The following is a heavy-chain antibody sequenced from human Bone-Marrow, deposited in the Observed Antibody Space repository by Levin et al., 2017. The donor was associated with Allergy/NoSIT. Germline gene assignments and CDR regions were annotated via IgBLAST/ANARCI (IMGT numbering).Heavy chain of an antibody. V-gene: IGHV4-59*01. CDR1: GGSISHYY. CDR3: ARVLRGGQYSGEICYSNTFDI. J-gene: IGHJ3*02. D-gene: IGHD2-15*01. Sequence: SETLSLTCNVSGGSISHYYWTWVRQSPGKGLEWIAYIYHSGSTNYNPSLKSRLSISLDTSKNQFFLNLSSVTAADTAVYFCARVLRGGQYSGEICYSNTFDIWGQGTMVTVSS. CDR2: IYHSGST.